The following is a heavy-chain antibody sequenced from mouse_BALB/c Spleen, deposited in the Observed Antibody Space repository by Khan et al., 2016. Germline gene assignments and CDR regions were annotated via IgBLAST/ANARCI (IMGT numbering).Heavy chain of an antibody. D-gene: IGHD1-1*01. V-gene: IGHV1S81*02. Sequence: VQLQQPGAELVKAGASVKMSCKASGYTFTSYWMHWVKQRLGQGLAWFAETNPTNGRTYYHEKFKSKATLTVDKSSRTAYMLLSGPTFEDAAVYYCARSKKIVATYFDYWGQGTTLTVSS. CDR1: GYTFTSYW. CDR2: TNPTNGRT. CDR3: ARSKKIVATYFDY. J-gene: IGHJ2*01.